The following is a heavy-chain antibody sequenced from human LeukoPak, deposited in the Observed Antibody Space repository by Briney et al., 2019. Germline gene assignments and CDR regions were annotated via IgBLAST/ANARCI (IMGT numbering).Heavy chain of an antibody. D-gene: IGHD3-10*01. V-gene: IGHV4-61*02. J-gene: IGHJ4*02. Sequence: TLSLTCTVSGGSISSGSYYWSWIRQPAGKGLEWIGRIYTSGSTNYNPSLKSRVTISVDTSKNQFSLKLSSVTAADTAVYYCAGAHYYGSGSYYNPFDYWGQGTLVTVSS. CDR2: IYTSGST. CDR1: GGSISSGSYY. CDR3: AGAHYYGSGSYYNPFDY.